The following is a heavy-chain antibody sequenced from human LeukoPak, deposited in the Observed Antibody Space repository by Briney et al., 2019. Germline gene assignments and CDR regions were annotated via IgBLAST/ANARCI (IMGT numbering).Heavy chain of an antibody. CDR3: ARQHYGGNSVPWDY. D-gene: IGHD4-23*01. Sequence: ASVKVSCKASGYTFTTYGIGWVRQAPGQGLEWMGWISGYKGDTKYAQNLQGRVTMTTDISTSTAYMELRSLRSDDTAVYYCARQHYGGNSVPWDYWGQGTLVTVSS. J-gene: IGHJ4*02. CDR1: GYTFTTYG. V-gene: IGHV1-18*01. CDR2: ISGYKGDT.